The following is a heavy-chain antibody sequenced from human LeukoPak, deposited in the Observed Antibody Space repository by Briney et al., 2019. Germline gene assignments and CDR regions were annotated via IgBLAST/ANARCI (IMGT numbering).Heavy chain of an antibody. CDR1: GFTFSDYY. Sequence: SGGSLRLSCAASGFTFSDYYMSWIRQAPGKGLEWVSYISSSSSYTNYADSVKGRFTISRDNAKNSLYLQMNSLRAEDTAVFYCARGQTSRDSSSWYGVYWGQGTLVTVSS. D-gene: IGHD6-13*01. J-gene: IGHJ4*02. CDR3: ARGQTSRDSSSWYGVY. CDR2: ISSSSSYT. V-gene: IGHV3-11*06.